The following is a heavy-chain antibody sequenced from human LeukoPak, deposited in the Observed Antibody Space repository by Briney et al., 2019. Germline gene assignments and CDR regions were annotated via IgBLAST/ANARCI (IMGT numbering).Heavy chain of an antibody. D-gene: IGHD6-19*01. J-gene: IGHJ1*01. CDR1: GGTFSNYA. CDR3: ARILSSSWYEYFHH. Sequence: ASVKVSCKASGGTFSNYAISWVRQAPGQGLEWMGAIIPIFGTANYAQKFQGRVTITADESTSTAYMELSSLRSEDTAVYYCARILSSSWYEYFHHWGQGTLLTVSS. V-gene: IGHV1-69*13. CDR2: IIPIFGTA.